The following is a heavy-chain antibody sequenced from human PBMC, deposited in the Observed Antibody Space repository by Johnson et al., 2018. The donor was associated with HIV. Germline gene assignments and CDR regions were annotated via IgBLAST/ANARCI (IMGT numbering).Heavy chain of an antibody. CDR2: VRHDGSNK. Sequence: QMQLVESGGGVVQPGGSLRLSCAASGFTFSSYGMHWVRQAPGKGLQWVAFVRHDGSNKYYADSVKGRFTISRDNSKNTLYLQMNSLRAEDTAVYYCARAHDAFDIWGQGTMVTVSS. CDR3: ARAHDAFDI. V-gene: IGHV3-30*02. CDR1: GFTFSSYG. J-gene: IGHJ3*02.